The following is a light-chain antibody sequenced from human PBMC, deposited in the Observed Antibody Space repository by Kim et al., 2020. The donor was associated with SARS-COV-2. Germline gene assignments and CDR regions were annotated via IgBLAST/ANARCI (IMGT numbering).Light chain of an antibody. V-gene: IGLV3-21*04. CDR2: YDS. J-gene: IGLJ2*01. Sequence: GKTARITCGGNNMGSKSVHWYQQKPGQAPVLVIYYDSDRPSGIPERFSGSNSGNTATLTISRVEAGDEADYYCQVWDSSSDHPVFGGGTQLTVL. CDR1: NMGSKS. CDR3: QVWDSSSDHPV.